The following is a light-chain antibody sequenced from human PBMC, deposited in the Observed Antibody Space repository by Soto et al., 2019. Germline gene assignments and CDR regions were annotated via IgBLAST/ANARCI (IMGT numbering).Light chain of an antibody. CDR1: ESIGDY. J-gene: IGKJ1*01. V-gene: IGKV3-20*01. CDR2: GAT. Sequence: PLSCWASESIGDYLAWYQQKPGQAPRLLIYGATMRTTGTPDRFSGAGSETDFTLAISRLEPGDFATYYCQHYNSYSEAFGQGTKVELK. CDR3: QHYNSYSEA.